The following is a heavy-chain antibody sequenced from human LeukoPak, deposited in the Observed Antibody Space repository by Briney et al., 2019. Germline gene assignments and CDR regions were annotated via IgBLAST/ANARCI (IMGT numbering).Heavy chain of an antibody. CDR1: GYTFTSYA. CDR3: ARVPGTVQVDTLYFDY. D-gene: IGHD2-8*02. Sequence: ASVKVSCKASGYTFTSYAMHWVRQAPGQRLEWMGWINAGNGNTKYSQKFQGRVTITRDTSASTAYMELSSLRSKDTAVYYCARVPGTVQVDTLYFDYWGQGTLVTVSS. V-gene: IGHV1-3*01. CDR2: INAGNGNT. J-gene: IGHJ4*02.